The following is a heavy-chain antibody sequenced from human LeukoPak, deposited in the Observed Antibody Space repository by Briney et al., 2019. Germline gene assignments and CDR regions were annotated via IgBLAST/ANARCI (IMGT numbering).Heavy chain of an antibody. CDR1: GYTFTGYY. J-gene: IGHJ4*02. D-gene: IGHD3-10*01. V-gene: IGHV1-2*06. CDR2: INPNSGGT. CDR3: ARSTMVRGVINPHDY. Sequence: GASVKGSCKASGYTFTGYYMHWVRQAPGQGLEWMGRINPNSGGTNYAQKFQGRVTMTRDTSISTAYMELSRLRSDDTAVYYCARSTMVRGVINPHDYWGQGTLVTVSS.